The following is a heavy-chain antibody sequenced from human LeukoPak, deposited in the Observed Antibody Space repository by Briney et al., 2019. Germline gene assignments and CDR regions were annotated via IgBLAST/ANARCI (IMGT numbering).Heavy chain of an antibody. CDR1: GFTFDDYA. CDR2: ISWNSGSI. D-gene: IGHD3-22*01. Sequence: GRSLRLSCAASGFTFDDYAMHWARQAPGKGLEWVSGISWNSGSIGYADSVKGRFTISRDNAKNSLYLQMNSLRAGDTALYYCAKDIKDYYDSSGPFDAFDIWGQGTMVTVSS. CDR3: AKDIKDYYDSSGPFDAFDI. J-gene: IGHJ3*02. V-gene: IGHV3-9*01.